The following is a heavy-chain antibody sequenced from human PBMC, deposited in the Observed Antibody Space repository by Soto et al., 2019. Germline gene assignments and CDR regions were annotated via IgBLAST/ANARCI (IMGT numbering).Heavy chain of an antibody. J-gene: IGHJ4*02. V-gene: IGHV3-30-3*01. Sequence: QVLLVESGGGVVQPGRSLRLSCAASGFTSSNYAMHWVRHAPGKGLERVAVISYDGSNKYYADSVKGRFTISRDNSKNTVYLQMNSLRAEYTAVYYCPRERSHSSSPYFDYWGQGTLVTVSS. D-gene: IGHD6-6*01. CDR2: ISYDGSNK. CDR1: GFTSSNYA. CDR3: PRERSHSSSPYFDY.